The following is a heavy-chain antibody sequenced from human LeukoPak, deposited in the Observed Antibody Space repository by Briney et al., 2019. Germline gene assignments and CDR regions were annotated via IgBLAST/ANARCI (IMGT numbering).Heavy chain of an antibody. J-gene: IGHJ3*02. CDR3: GKNRYSGSLSPFDI. V-gene: IGHV3-23*01. Sequence: QSGGSLRLSCAASKFAFSSYVMSWVRQAPGKGLEWVSAISGGGGNTYYADSVKGRFTISRDNSKNTLYLQMNSLRAEDTAVYYCGKNRYSGSLSPFDIWGQGTMVTVSS. CDR2: ISGGGGNT. D-gene: IGHD1-26*01. CDR1: KFAFSSYV.